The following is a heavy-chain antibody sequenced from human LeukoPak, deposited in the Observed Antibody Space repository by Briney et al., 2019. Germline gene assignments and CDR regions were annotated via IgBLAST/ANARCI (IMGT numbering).Heavy chain of an antibody. V-gene: IGHV4-4*07. CDR3: ARSRTPAAPIHFDY. CDR2: IYTSGST. CDR1: GGSISSYY. D-gene: IGHD4-23*01. Sequence: SETLSLICTVSGGSISSYYWSWIRQPAGKGLEWIGRIYTSGSTNYNPPLKSRVTMSVDTSKNQFSLKLSSVTAADTAVYYCARSRTPAAPIHFDYWGQGTLVTVSS. J-gene: IGHJ4*02.